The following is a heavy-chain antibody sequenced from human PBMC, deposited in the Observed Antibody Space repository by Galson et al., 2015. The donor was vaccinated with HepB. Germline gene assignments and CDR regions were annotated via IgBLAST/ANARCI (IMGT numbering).Heavy chain of an antibody. CDR3: ARESPRRGGICEGAFCKGVDV. Sequence: SLRLSCAVSGFPFSVYAMHWVRQAPGKGLEWVAVIWFDGSEMYYGDFVKGRFTVSRDNSKNTLYLQMNSLRAEDTAVYYCARESPRRGGICEGAFCKGVDVWGQGTTVTVSS. CDR1: GFPFSVYA. V-gene: IGHV3-33*08. CDR2: IWFDGSEM. J-gene: IGHJ6*02. D-gene: IGHD2-15*01.